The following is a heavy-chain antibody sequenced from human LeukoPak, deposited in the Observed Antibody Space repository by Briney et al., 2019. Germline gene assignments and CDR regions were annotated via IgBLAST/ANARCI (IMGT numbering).Heavy chain of an antibody. D-gene: IGHD6-13*01. CDR1: GGSISSSY. CDR2: VYGSGST. V-gene: IGHV4-4*07. CDR3: ARGPTYSSSWLFDS. Sequence: PSETLSLTCTVSGGSISSSYWSWIRQPAGKGLEWIGRVYGSGSTSHNPSLKSPVTMSVDTSKSQFSLKLTSVTAADTAVYYCARGPTYSSSWLFDSWGQGTLVTVSS. J-gene: IGHJ4*02.